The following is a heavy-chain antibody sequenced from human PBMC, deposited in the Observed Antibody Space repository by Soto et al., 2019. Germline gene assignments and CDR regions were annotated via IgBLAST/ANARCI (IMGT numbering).Heavy chain of an antibody. CDR3: AHTYYASGAYFKY. CDR2: IYWDDDK. CDR1: GFSLGTSSGVG. D-gene: IGHD3-10*01. Sequence: QITLKESGPTLVKPTQTLTLTCTFSGFSLGTSSGVGVGWIRQPPGKALEWLGLIYWDDDKRYSPSLKSRLSITKDTSKNQVVLTMTNMDPVDTATYYCAHTYYASGAYFKYWGQGTLVTVSS. J-gene: IGHJ4*02. V-gene: IGHV2-5*02.